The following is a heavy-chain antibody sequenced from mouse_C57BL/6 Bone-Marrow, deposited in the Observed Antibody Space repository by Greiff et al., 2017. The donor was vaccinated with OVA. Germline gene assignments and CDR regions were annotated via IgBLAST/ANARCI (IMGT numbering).Heavy chain of an antibody. CDR1: GYTFTSYG. CDR3: ARLLFMDY. V-gene: IGHV1-81*01. CDR2: IYPRSGNT. J-gene: IGHJ4*01. D-gene: IGHD2-1*01. Sequence: QVQLQQSGAELARPGASVKLSCKASGYTFTSYGISWVKQRTGQGLEWIGEIYPRSGNTYYNEKFKGKATLTADKSSSTAYMELRSLTSEDSAVYFCARLLFMDYWGQGTSDTVSS.